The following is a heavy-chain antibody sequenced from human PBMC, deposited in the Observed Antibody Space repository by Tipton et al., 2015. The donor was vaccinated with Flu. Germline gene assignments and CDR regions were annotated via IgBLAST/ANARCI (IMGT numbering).Heavy chain of an antibody. Sequence: QLVQSGAEVKKPGASVKVSCKTSGYSFNTYGISWVRQAPGQGLEWMGWISAYTDNRNYAQSFQGRVTMTTDTSTSTAFMELRSLTSGDTAVYYCARDMHQGVVIIPPAKRFDFWGQGTLVTVSS. CDR1: GYSFNTYG. CDR3: ARDMHQGVVIIPPAKRFDF. J-gene: IGHJ4*02. CDR2: ISAYTDNR. V-gene: IGHV1-18*01. D-gene: IGHD3-3*01.